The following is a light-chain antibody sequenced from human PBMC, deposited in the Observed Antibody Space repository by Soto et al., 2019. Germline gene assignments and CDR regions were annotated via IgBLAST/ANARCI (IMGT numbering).Light chain of an antibody. CDR3: QFYGDPSKT. J-gene: IGKJ1*01. CDR1: QTVSSNF. CDR2: DAS. Sequence: EIVLTQSPGTLSLSPGERGTLSCGASQTVSSNFLARYQQKPGQAPRLLIFDASTRATGIPDRFTGSGSGTDFTLTISRLEPEDFAVYYCQFYGDPSKTFGQGTKVDIK. V-gene: IGKV3-20*01.